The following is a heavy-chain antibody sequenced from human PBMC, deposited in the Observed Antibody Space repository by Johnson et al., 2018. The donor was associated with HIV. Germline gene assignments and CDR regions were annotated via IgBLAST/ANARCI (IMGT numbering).Heavy chain of an antibody. CDR3: ARVGQQGSAFDI. CDR2: IKQDGSEK. V-gene: IGHV3-7*01. Sequence: VQLVESGGGVVQPGGSLRLSCAASGFSFSDYYMSWISQAPGKGLAWVANIKQDGSEKYYVDSVRGRFTISRDNSKNKLYLQMNSLRTEDTTIYYCARVGQQGSAFDIWGRGTMVTVSS. D-gene: IGHD6-13*01. J-gene: IGHJ3*02. CDR1: GFSFSDYY.